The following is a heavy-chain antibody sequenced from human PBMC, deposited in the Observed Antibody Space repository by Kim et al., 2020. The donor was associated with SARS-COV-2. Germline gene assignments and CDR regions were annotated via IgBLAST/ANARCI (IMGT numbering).Heavy chain of an antibody. V-gene: IGHV3-30-3*01. CDR2: ISYDGSNK. CDR3: ARDRRGIQLWGYYFDY. J-gene: IGHJ4*02. Sequence: GGSLRLSCAASGFTFSSYAMHWVRQAPGKGLEWVAVISYDGSNKYYADSVKGRFTISRDNSKNTLYLQMNSLRAEDTAVYYCARDRRGIQLWGYYFDYWGQGTLVTVSS. CDR1: GFTFSSYA. D-gene: IGHD5-18*01.